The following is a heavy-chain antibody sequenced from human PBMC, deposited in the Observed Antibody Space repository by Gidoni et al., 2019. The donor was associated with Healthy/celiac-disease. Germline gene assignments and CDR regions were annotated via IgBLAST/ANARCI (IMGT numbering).Heavy chain of an antibody. D-gene: IGHD6-19*01. V-gene: IGHV3-9*01. CDR3: AKECGGSSGCGYFDY. CDR1: GFTFDDYA. CDR2: ISWNSGSI. J-gene: IGHJ4*02. Sequence: EVQLVESGGGLVQPGRSLRLSCAASGFTFDDYAMHWVRQAPGKGLEWVSGISWNSGSIGYADSVKGRFTISRDNAKNSLYLQMNSLRAEDTALYYCAKECGGSSGCGYFDYWGQGTLVTVSS.